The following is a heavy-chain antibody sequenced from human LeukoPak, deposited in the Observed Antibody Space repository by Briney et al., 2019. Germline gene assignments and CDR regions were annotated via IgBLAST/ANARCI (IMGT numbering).Heavy chain of an antibody. CDR1: GLTVSSKC. J-gene: IGHJ4*02. CDR2: IYSGGNT. CDR3: AKEISSGWSTFDY. Sequence: GGSLRLSCAASGLTVSSKCMSWVRQAPGKGLEWVSFIYSGGNTYYADSVKGRFTISRDNSKNTLYLQMNSLRAEDTAVYYCAKEISSGWSTFDYWGQGTLVTVSS. V-gene: IGHV3-53*05. D-gene: IGHD6-19*01.